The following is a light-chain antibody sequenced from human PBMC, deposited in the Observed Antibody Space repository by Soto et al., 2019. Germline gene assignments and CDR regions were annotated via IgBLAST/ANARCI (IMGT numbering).Light chain of an antibody. J-gene: IGKJ4*01. CDR3: QQRSNWPLT. CDR2: DAS. V-gene: IGKV3-11*01. Sequence: EIVLTQSPATLSLSPGERATLSCRASQSVSSDLAWYQQKPGQAPRLLIYDASNRATGIPARFSGSGSGTDFTLTISSLEPEAFAVSYCQQRSNWPLTLGGGTKVEIK. CDR1: QSVSSD.